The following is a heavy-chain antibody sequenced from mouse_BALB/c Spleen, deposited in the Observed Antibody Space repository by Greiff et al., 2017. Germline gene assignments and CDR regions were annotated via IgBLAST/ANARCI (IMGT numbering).Heavy chain of an antibody. D-gene: IGHD1-1*01. CDR2: IDPANGNT. CDR3: ASVITAVGGFAY. V-gene: IGHV14-3*02. CDR1: GFNIKDTY. Sequence: VQLQQSGAELVKPGASVKLSCTASGFNIKDTYMHWVKQRPEQGLEWIGRIDPANGNTKYDPKFQGKATITADTSSNTAYLQLSSLTSEDTAVYYCASVITAVGGFAYWGQGTLVTVSA. J-gene: IGHJ3*01.